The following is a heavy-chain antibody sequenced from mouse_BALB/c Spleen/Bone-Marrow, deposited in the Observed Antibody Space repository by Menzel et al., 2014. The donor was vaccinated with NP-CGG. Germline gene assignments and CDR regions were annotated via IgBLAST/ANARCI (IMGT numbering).Heavy chain of an antibody. J-gene: IGHJ3*01. V-gene: IGHV4-1*02. CDR3: ARLGYYGGFAY. CDR1: GFDFSGFW. D-gene: IGHD2-3*01. CDR2: INPDSSTI. Sequence: EVQGVESGGGLVQPGGSLKLPCAASGFDFSGFWMGWVRQAPGKGLEWIGEINPDSSTINYTPSLKDRFIISRDNAKNTLYLQMSKVRSEDTALYYCARLGYYGGFAYWGQGTLVTVSA.